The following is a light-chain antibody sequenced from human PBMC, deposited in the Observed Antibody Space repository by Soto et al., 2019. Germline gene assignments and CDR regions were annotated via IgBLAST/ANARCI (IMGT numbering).Light chain of an antibody. CDR2: EVR. V-gene: IGLV2-14*01. CDR1: SSDVGGYNF. Sequence: QSVLTQPASVSGSPGQSITISCTGTSSDVGGYNFVSWYQQHPGNATILMVYEVRHRPAGVAHRSSCSKSGNAASLTISGRQAEDEADYYCSTYTSSSVDKVFGGGTKLTVL. J-gene: IGLJ3*02. CDR3: STYTSSSVDKV.